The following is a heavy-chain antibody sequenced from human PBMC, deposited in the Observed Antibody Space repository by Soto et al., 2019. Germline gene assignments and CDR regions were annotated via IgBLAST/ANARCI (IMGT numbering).Heavy chain of an antibody. J-gene: IGHJ4*02. CDR1: GYTFTSYG. CDR3: ARGEYYDSSGPDYFDY. V-gene: IGHV1-18*01. D-gene: IGHD3-22*01. CDR2: ISAYNGNT. Sequence: ASVKASCKASGYTFTSYGISWVRQAPGQGLEWMGWISAYNGNTNYAQKLQGRVTMTTDTSTSTAYMELRSLRSDDTAVYYCARGEYYDSSGPDYFDYWGQGTLVTVSS.